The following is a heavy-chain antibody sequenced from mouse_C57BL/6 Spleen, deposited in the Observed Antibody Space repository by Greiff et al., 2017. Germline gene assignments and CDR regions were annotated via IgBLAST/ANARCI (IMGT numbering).Heavy chain of an antibody. CDR1: GFTFSDYG. J-gene: IGHJ4*01. CDR2: ISSGSSTI. Sequence: DVMLVESGGGLVKPGGSLKLSCAASGFTFSDYGMHWVRQAPEKGLEWVAYISSGSSTIYYADTVKGRFTISRDNAKNTLFLQMTSLRSEDTAIYYCAREGYAMDYWGQGTSVTVSS. CDR3: AREGYAMDY. V-gene: IGHV5-17*01.